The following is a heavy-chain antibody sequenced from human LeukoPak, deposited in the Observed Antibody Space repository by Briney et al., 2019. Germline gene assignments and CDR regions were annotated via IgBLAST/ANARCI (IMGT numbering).Heavy chain of an antibody. CDR2: INPNSGGT. D-gene: IGHD5-24*01. J-gene: IGHJ4*02. CDR3: ARDRDGYNLFDY. Sequence: ASVKVSCKASGYIFTDYYMHWVRQAPGQELGWMGRINPNSGGTNYAQKFQGRVTMTRDTSISTAYTELSSLRSEDTAVYYCARDRDGYNLFDYWGQGTLVTVSS. V-gene: IGHV1/OR15-1*02. CDR1: GYIFTDYY.